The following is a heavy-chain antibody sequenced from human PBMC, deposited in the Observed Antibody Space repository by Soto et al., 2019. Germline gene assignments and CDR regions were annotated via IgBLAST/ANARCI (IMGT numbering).Heavy chain of an antibody. D-gene: IGHD6-13*01. CDR3: ARDDPYSSSFPV. CDR2: ISSGGSLI. Sequence: PGGSLRLSCAASGFTFSDYYMTWIRQAPGKGLEWVSFISSGGSLIYYADSVKGRFTISRDNAKNSLYLQMNSLRAEDTAVYYCARDDPYSSSFPVWGQGTMVTVSS. V-gene: IGHV3-11*04. J-gene: IGHJ3*01. CDR1: GFTFSDYY.